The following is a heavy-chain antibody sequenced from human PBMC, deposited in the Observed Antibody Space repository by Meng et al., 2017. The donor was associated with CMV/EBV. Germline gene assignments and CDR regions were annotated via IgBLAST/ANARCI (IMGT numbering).Heavy chain of an antibody. J-gene: IGHJ6*02. CDR1: LCTLRSYP. CDR3: ARDPLKRSKDYAQGYYYYYGMDV. CDR2: ITPIFGTS. D-gene: IGHD4-17*01. Sequence: SVNVSRKASLCTLRSYPIRALRQAPGQGLEWMGGITPIFGTSNYAQKLQGRATITTDESTSTAYMELSRLRSEDTAVYYCARDPLKRSKDYAQGYYYYYGMDVWGQGTTVTVSS. V-gene: IGHV1-69*05.